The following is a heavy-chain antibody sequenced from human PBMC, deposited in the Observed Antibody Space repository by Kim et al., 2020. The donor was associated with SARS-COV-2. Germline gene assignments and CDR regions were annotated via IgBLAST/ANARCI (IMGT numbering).Heavy chain of an antibody. CDR2: IIPIFGTA. V-gene: IGHV1-69*06. D-gene: IGHD6-13*01. CDR1: GGTFSSYA. Sequence: SVKVSCKASGGTFSSYAISWVRQAPGQGLEWMGGIIPIFGTANYAQKFQGRVTITADKSTSTAYMELSSLRSEDTAVYYCARVVSSRLPARYYFDYWGQGTLVTVSS. CDR3: ARVVSSRLPARYYFDY. J-gene: IGHJ4*02.